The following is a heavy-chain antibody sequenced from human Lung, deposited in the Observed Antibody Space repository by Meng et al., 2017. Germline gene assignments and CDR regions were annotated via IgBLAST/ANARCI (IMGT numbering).Heavy chain of an antibody. Sequence: QVQLQQWGEGLLNPSQTLSFTCVVSGGSFSDYYWSWIRQPPGKGLEWIGEINHSGSTNYNPSLESRATISVDTSQNNLSLKLSSVTAADSAVYYCARGPTTMAHDFDYWGQGTLVTVSS. CDR2: INHSGST. CDR3: ARGPTTMAHDFDY. J-gene: IGHJ4*02. D-gene: IGHD4-11*01. CDR1: GGSFSDYY. V-gene: IGHV4-34*01.